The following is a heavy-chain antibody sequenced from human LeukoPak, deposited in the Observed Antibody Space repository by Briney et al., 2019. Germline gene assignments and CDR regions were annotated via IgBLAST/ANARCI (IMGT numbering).Heavy chain of an antibody. J-gene: IGHJ6*03. CDR3: AKGGRGAYYYYYMDV. V-gene: IGHV3-23*01. CDR1: GFTFSSYA. Sequence: GGSLRLSCAASGFTFSSYAMSWVRQAPGKGLEWVSAISGSGGSTYYADSVKGRFTISRDNSKNTLYLQMNSLGAEDTAVYYCAKGGRGAYYYYYMDVWGKGTTVTVSS. CDR2: ISGSGGST. D-gene: IGHD2-15*01.